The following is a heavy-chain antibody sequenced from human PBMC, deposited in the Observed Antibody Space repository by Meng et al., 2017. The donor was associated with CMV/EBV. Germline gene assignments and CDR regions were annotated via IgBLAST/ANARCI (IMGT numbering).Heavy chain of an antibody. CDR1: GYTFSDYY. D-gene: IGHD6-19*01. Sequence: QVQLMQSGAGVKEPGASVKVSCKTSGYTFSDYYMHWVRQAPGQGLEWMGWIRSDGSATNYAQKFRGRVTMTRDASVSTAYMELSGLTSDDTAVYFCVRSSGWSLFDYGGPGALVTVSA. CDR2: IRSDGSAT. V-gene: IGHV1-2*02. J-gene: IGHJ4*02. CDR3: VRSSGWSLFDY.